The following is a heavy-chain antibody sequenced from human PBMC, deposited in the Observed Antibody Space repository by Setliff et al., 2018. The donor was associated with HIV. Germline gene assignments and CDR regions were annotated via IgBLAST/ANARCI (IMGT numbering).Heavy chain of an antibody. Sequence: SATLSLTCSVSGAFTTSSLYSWGWFRQSPGKGLEWIGTIFYSGTTTYNPSLKSRITISVDTSKKEFSLTLSSLTAADTAVFYCARGRYSYGPGWFDSWAQGAVVTVSS. CDR3: ARGRYSYGPGWFDS. V-gene: IGHV4-39*07. J-gene: IGHJ5*01. D-gene: IGHD5-18*01. CDR2: IFYSGTT. CDR1: GAFTTSSLYS.